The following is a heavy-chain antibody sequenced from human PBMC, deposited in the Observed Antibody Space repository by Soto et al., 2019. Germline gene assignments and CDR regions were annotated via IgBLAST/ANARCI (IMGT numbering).Heavy chain of an antibody. CDR3: ARRIAARLNWFDP. CDR1: GFTCSSYW. Sequence: GGSLSLSCAPSGFTCSSYWLSWVRQAPGKGLEWVANIKQDGSEKYYVDSVQGRFTISRDNAKNSLYLQMNSLRAEDTAVYYCARRIAARLNWFDPWGQGTLVTVPS. CDR2: IKQDGSEK. V-gene: IGHV3-7*01. J-gene: IGHJ5*02. D-gene: IGHD6-6*01.